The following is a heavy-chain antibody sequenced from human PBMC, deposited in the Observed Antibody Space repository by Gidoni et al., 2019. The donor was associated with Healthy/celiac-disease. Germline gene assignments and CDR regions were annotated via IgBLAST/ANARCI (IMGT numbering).Heavy chain of an antibody. V-gene: IGHV1-2*04. CDR1: GYTFTGYY. CDR3: ARDGGAYCGGDCYSRGYYGMDV. Sequence: QVQLVQSGAEVKKPGASVKVSCKASGYTFTGYYLHWVRQAPGQGLEWMGWINPNSGGTNYAQKFQGWVTMTRDTSISTAYMELSRLRSDDTAVYYCARDGGAYCGGDCYSRGYYGMDVWGQGTTVTVSS. CDR2: INPNSGGT. D-gene: IGHD2-21*02. J-gene: IGHJ6*02.